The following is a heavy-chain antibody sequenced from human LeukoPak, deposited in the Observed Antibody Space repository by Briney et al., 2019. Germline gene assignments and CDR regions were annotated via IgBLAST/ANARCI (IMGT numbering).Heavy chain of an antibody. J-gene: IGHJ4*01. CDR2: ISNGGGNT. V-gene: IGHV3-23*01. CDR1: GFTFSSHA. Sequence: GGSLRLSCAASGFTFSSHAMSWVRQAPGKGLDWVSLISNGGGNTYYADSVKGRSTISRDNSRNTLYLQMNYLRAEDTAIYNCAKQMGVFGGIDYWGQGTLVTVSS. D-gene: IGHD2-15*01. CDR3: AKQMGVFGGIDY.